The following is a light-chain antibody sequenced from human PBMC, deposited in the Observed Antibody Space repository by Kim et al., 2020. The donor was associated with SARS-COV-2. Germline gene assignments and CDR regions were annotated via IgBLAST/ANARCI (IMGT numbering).Light chain of an antibody. Sequence: SVALGQTATITWAGNNIGSKNVHWYQQKPGQAPVVVIYRDSDRPSGIPERFSGSNAGNTATLTISRAQAGDEADYYCQVWDSSTYVFGTGTKVTVL. J-gene: IGLJ1*01. CDR3: QVWDSSTYV. CDR1: NIGSKN. V-gene: IGLV3-9*01. CDR2: RDS.